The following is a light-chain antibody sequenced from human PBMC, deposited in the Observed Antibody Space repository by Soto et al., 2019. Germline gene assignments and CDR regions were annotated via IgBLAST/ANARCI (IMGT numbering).Light chain of an antibody. CDR2: GAS. CDR3: QQYNNWLST. J-gene: IGKJ5*01. Sequence: EIVMTQSPATLSVSPGERATLSCRASQSVSSNLAWYQQKPGQAPRLLIYGASTRATGIPARFSGSGSGTVFTLTISRLQSEVVAVYYCQQYNNWLSTFGQGTRLEIK. CDR1: QSVSSN. V-gene: IGKV3-15*01.